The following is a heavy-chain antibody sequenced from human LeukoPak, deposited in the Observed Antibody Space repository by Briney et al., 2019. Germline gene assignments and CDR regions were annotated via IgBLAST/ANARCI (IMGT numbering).Heavy chain of an antibody. CDR3: AGERTTVTPLLDY. J-gene: IGHJ4*02. CDR1: GYTFTCYG. Sequence: ASVKVSCKASGYTFTCYGISWVRQAPGQGVEWLGWISAYNGNTNYDQKHQGRVIITTDTSTSTANMELRSLRSDDTAVYYCAGERTTVTPLLDYWGQGTLVTVSS. V-gene: IGHV1-18*04. D-gene: IGHD4-17*01. CDR2: ISAYNGNT.